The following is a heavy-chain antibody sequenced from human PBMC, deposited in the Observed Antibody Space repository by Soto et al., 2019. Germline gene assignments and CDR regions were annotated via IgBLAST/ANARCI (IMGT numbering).Heavy chain of an antibody. J-gene: IGHJ6*02. Sequence: SETLSLTCTVSGGSISSGNYYWSWIRQHPGKGLEWIGYIYYSGSTSYNPSLKSRVTISVDTSKNHFSLKLSSVTAADTAVYYCARHNGPLYVGYYYDMDVWGQGTTVTVS. CDR1: GGSISSGNYY. CDR2: IYYSGST. D-gene: IGHD3-16*01. CDR3: ARHNGPLYVGYYYDMDV. V-gene: IGHV4-31*03.